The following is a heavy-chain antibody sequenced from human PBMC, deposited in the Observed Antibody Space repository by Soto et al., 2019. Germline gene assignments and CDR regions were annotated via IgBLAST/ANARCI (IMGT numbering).Heavy chain of an antibody. CDR1: GFTVSNSY. CDR3: ARGRWYGLDV. Sequence: PGGSLRLSCAASGFTVSNSYMNRVRQAPGKGLEWVSVIYSGTSTYYADSVKGRFTISRDNLKNTVDFQMNSLRVDDSAVYYCARGRWYGLDVWGQGTTVTVSS. V-gene: IGHV3-53*01. J-gene: IGHJ6*02. CDR2: IYSGTST. D-gene: IGHD2-15*01.